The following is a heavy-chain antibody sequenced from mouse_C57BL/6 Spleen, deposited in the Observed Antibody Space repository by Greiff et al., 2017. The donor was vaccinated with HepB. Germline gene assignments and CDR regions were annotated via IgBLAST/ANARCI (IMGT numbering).Heavy chain of an antibody. CDR1: GYAFSSSW. D-gene: IGHD1-1*01. V-gene: IGHV1-82*01. Sequence: VKLQQSGPELVKPGASVKISCKASGYAFSSSWMNWVKQRPGKGLEWIGRIYPGDGDTNYNGKFKGKATLTADKSSSTAYMQLSSLTSEDSAVYFCARAVYYGFDYWGQGTTLTVSS. CDR3: ARAVYYGFDY. CDR2: IYPGDGDT. J-gene: IGHJ2*01.